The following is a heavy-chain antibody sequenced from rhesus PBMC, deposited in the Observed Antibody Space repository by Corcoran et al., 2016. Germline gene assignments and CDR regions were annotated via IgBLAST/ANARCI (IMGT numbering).Heavy chain of an antibody. CDR3: ARNTNIFDY. V-gene: IGHV4-76*01. Sequence: QVQLQESSPGVVKPSETLSLTCAVSGSSISRGSDWSWLRHPPGKGLEWIGYIYGSSGSTNYNPSLKNRVTISKDTSKNQFSLKLSSVTAADTAVYYCARNTNIFDYWGQGVLVTVSS. D-gene: IGHD2-15*01. CDR2: IYGSSGST. CDR1: GSSISRGSD. J-gene: IGHJ4*01.